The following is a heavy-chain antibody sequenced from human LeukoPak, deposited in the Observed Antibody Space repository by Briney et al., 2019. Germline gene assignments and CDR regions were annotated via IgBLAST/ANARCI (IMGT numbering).Heavy chain of an antibody. CDR1: GFTFGDYA. J-gene: IGHJ6*03. D-gene: IGHD3-16*01. V-gene: IGHV3-49*03. CDR2: IRSKAYGGTT. Sequence: GGSLRLSCTAPGFTFGDYAMSWFRQAPGKGLEWVGFIRSKAYGGTTEYAASVKGRFTISRDDSKSIAYLQMNSLKTEDTAVYYCTRKGLGSNWGFNYMDVWGKGTTVTVSS. CDR3: TRKGLGSNWGFNYMDV.